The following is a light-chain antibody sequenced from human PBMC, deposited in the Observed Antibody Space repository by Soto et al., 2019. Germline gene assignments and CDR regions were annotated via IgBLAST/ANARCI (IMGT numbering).Light chain of an antibody. J-gene: IGKJ1*01. CDR3: QQYNDWPRK. CDR2: GAS. Sequence: TVLTQSPCTRATPPGRTGTRSCMASQRVSSNLAWYQQKPGQAPRLLIYGASTRATDIPARFSGSGSGTEFTLTISSLQSEDFAVYCCQQYNDWPRKFGQGTTVDIK. CDR1: QRVSSN. V-gene: IGKV3-15*01.